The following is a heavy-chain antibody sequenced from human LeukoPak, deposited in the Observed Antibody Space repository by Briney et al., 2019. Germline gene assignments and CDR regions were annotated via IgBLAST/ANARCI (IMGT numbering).Heavy chain of an antibody. V-gene: IGHV3-23*01. CDR2: ISGSGGST. Sequence: PGGSLRLSCAASGFSFSMYSMSWIRQAPGKGLEWVSVISGSGGSTYYADSVKGRFTISRDNSKNTLYLQMNSLRAEDTAVYYCARAIVVIPAAIRYWGQGTLVTVSS. J-gene: IGHJ4*02. CDR3: ARAIVVIPAAIRY. D-gene: IGHD2-2*01. CDR1: GFSFSMYS.